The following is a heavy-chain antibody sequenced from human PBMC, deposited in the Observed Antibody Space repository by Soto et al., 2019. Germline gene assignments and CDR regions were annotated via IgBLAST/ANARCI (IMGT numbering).Heavy chain of an antibody. J-gene: IGHJ6*02. V-gene: IGHV3-48*02. CDR3: ARDRYYYGSGSYHNGPRFGMDV. CDR1: GFTFSSYS. Sequence: GGSLRLSCAASGFTFSSYSMNWVRQAPGKGLEWVSYISSSSSTIYCADSVKGRFTISRDNAKNSLYLQMNSLRDEDTAVYYCARDRYYYGSGSYHNGPRFGMDVWGQGTTVTVSS. D-gene: IGHD3-10*01. CDR2: ISSSSSTI.